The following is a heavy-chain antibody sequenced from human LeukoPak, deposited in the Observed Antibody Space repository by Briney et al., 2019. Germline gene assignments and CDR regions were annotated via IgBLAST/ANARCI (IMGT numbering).Heavy chain of an antibody. CDR2: INHSGST. V-gene: IGHV4-34*01. CDR3: ARVNLDSSINWFDP. D-gene: IGHD3-22*01. Sequence: PSETLSLTCAVYGGSFSGYYWSWIRQPPGKGLEWIGEINHSGSTNYNPSLKSRVTMSVDTSKNQFSLKLSSVTAADTAVYYCARVNLDSSINWFDPWGQGTLVTVSS. J-gene: IGHJ5*02. CDR1: GGSFSGYY.